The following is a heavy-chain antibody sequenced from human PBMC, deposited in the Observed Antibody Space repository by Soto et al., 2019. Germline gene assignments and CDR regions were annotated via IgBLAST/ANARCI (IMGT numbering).Heavy chain of an antibody. J-gene: IGHJ4*02. V-gene: IGHV3-13*04. D-gene: IGHD6-6*01. CDR1: GFTFSSYD. CDR3: ARVSIAAPSDY. CDR2: IGTAGDT. Sequence: EVQLVESGGGLVQPGGSLRLSCAASGFTFSSYDMHWVRQATGKGLEWVSAIGTAGDTYYPGSVKGRFTISRENAKNSLYLQMSSRRAGDTAVYYCARVSIAAPSDYWGQGTLVTVSS.